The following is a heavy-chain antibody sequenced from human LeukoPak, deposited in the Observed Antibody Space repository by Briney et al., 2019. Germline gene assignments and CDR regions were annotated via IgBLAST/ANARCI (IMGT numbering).Heavy chain of an antibody. CDR2: ISGSGGST. CDR3: AKRSHYDILTGYPHFDY. V-gene: IGHV3-23*01. D-gene: IGHD3-9*01. Sequence: GGSLRLSCAASGFTFSSYAMSWVRQAPGKGLEWVSAISGSGGSTYYADSVKGRFTISRDNSKNTLYLQMNSLRAEDTAVYYCAKRSHYDILTGYPHFDYWGQGTLVTVSS. J-gene: IGHJ4*02. CDR1: GFTFSSYA.